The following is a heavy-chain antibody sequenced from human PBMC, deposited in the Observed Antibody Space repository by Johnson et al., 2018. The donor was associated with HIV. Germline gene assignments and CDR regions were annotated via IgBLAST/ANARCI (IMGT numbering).Heavy chain of an antibody. Sequence: VQLVESGGGLVQPGGSLRLSCAASGFPFSDYYMTWIRQTPGKGLECLAYISTSGSSIYYTDSVKGRVTISRDNAKNSLFLQMNSLRAEDTAVYYCARDATPWGRDYVGYAFDIWGQGTMVTVSS. D-gene: IGHD4-17*01. V-gene: IGHV3-11*04. CDR2: ISTSGSSI. CDR1: GFPFSDYY. J-gene: IGHJ3*02. CDR3: ARDATPWGRDYVGYAFDI.